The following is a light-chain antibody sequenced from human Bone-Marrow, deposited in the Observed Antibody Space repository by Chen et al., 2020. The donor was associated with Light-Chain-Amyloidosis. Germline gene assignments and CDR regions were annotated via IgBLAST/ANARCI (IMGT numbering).Light chain of an antibody. CDR3: QQYNNWPFT. J-gene: IGKJ4*01. CDR2: GAS. Sequence: EIVITQSPATLSVSPGERATLSCRASQSVSSNLAWYQQKPGQAPRPLIYGASTRATGIPARFSGSGSGTEFTLTISSLQSEDFAVYYCQQYNNWPFTFGGGTKVEIK. CDR1: QSVSSN. V-gene: IGKV3-15*01.